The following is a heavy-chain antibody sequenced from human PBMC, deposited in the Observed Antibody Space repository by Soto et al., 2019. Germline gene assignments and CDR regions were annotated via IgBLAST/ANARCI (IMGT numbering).Heavy chain of an antibody. J-gene: IGHJ3*02. D-gene: IGHD4-17*01. CDR1: GFTFDDYA. CDR2: ISWNSGSI. CDR3: AKDMRYYGDRGSDDAFDI. Sequence: EVQLVESGGGLVQPGRSLRLSCAASGFTFDDYAMHWVRQAPGKGLEWVSGISWNSGSIGYADSVKGRFTISRDNAKNSRYLQMNSLRAEDTALYYCAKDMRYYGDRGSDDAFDIWGQGTMVTVSS. V-gene: IGHV3-9*01.